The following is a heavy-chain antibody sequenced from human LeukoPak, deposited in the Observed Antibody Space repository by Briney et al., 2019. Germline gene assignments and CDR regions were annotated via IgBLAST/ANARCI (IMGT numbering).Heavy chain of an antibody. Sequence: GGSLRLSCAASGFTFTNAWMNWVRQAPGKGLEWVGRIKSKTDGGTTDYAAPVKGRFTITRDDSENTLYLQVNSLKTEDTAVYYCTRIFRTAHFDYWGQGTPVTVSS. D-gene: IGHD2/OR15-2a*01. J-gene: IGHJ4*02. CDR3: TRIFRTAHFDY. CDR2: IKSKTDGGTT. CDR1: GFTFTNAW. V-gene: IGHV3-15*07.